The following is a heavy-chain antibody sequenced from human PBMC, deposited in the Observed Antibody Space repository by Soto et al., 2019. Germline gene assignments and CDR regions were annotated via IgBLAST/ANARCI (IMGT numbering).Heavy chain of an antibody. CDR3: ARDPPNDKTQLDYGMDV. J-gene: IGHJ6*02. D-gene: IGHD2-2*01. CDR2: IKQDGSER. CDR1: GFTFTTYW. V-gene: IGHV3-7*01. Sequence: PGGSLRLSCAASGFTFTTYWMSWVRQIPGKGLQWVANIKQDGSERDYVDSVKGRFTISRDNAKNSLYLQMSSLRAEETAVYYCARDPPNDKTQLDYGMDVWGQGTAVTVSS.